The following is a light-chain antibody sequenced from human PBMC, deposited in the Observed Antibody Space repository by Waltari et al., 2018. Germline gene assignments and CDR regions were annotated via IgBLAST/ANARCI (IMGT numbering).Light chain of an antibody. CDR2: DLS. CDR1: SSDVGGYNY. Sequence: QSALTQPASVSGSPVQSITISCTGTSSDVGGYNYVSWYQQQPSKAPKLMIYDLSNRPAVFSHLFSGSKSGNTASLTISGLQAEDEADYYGSSYTSSSFWVFGGGTKLTVL. CDR3: SSYTSSSFWV. J-gene: IGLJ3*02. V-gene: IGLV2-14*03.